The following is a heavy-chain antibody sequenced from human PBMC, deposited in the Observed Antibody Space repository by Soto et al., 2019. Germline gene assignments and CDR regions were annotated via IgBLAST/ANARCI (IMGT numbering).Heavy chain of an antibody. CDR3: ARYEYGNSLYGVDV. V-gene: IGHV4-34*02. Sequence: QVHLQQRGAGLLKPSETLSLNCVVSGESFSGYYWCWIRQTPGMGLEWIGEVDHRGSTTYNPSLKTRASISIDSSKNLFSLELTSVTAADTALYFCARYEYGNSLYGVDVWGQGTRVTVSS. CDR2: VDHRGST. D-gene: IGHD1-7*01. J-gene: IGHJ6*02. CDR1: GESFSGYY.